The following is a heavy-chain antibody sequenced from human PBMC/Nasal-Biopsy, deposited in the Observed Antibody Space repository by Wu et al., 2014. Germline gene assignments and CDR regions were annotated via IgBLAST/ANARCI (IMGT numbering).Heavy chain of an antibody. CDR1: GGSMSDTNYY. V-gene: IGHV4-39*01. CDR2: VYSGSGGAT. D-gene: IGHD1-26*01. J-gene: IGHJ6*03. Sequence: TLSLTCTVSGGSMSDTNYYWDWVRLAPGKGLEWIGSVYSGSGGATRYNPSLGGRATMSVDTPNNKFSLRLTSVTAADTAIYYCAHAAPKGSYYYYYYMDVWGKGTAVIVSS. CDR3: AHAAPKGSYYYYYYMDV.